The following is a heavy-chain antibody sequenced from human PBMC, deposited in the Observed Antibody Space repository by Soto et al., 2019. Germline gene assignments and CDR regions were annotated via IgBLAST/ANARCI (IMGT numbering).Heavy chain of an antibody. D-gene: IGHD3-10*01. CDR3: AGDLDGSGNYYTDY. CDR1: GYTFSSIG. J-gene: IGHJ4*02. Sequence: EASVKVSCKASGYTFSSIGISWVRQAPGQGLEWMGWISPYKGNTYYAQRLQGRVTMTTDTSTSTAYMELRSLRSDDTAVYYCAGDLDGSGNYYTDYWGQGTLVTVSS. CDR2: ISPYKGNT. V-gene: IGHV1-18*01.